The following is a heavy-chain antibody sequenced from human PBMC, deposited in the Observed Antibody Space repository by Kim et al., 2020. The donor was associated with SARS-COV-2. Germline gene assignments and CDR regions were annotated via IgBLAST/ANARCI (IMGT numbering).Heavy chain of an antibody. V-gene: IGHV3-30*18. Sequence: GGSLRLSCAASGFTFRSYGMHWVRQAPGKGLEWVAVISYDGHNEYYAESVKGRFAISRDNSKNTLYLQMNSLSAEDTAVYTCAKDATSSGSFRFFDLWGRGTLVTVSS. CDR1: GFTFRSYG. J-gene: IGHJ2*01. CDR3: AKDATSSGSFRFFDL. CDR2: ISYDGHNE. D-gene: IGHD6-25*01.